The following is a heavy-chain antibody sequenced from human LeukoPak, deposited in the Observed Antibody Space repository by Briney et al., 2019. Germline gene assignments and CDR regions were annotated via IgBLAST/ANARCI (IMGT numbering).Heavy chain of an antibody. CDR2: ISWDGGST. Sequence: GGSLRLSCAASGFTFDDYTMHWVRQAPGKGLEWVSLISWDGGSTYYADSVKGRFTISRDNSKNSLYLRMNSLRTEDTALYYCAKGNGEQGYYYYGMDVWGQGTTVTVSS. CDR3: AKGNGEQGYYYYGMDV. V-gene: IGHV3-43*01. D-gene: IGHD4-17*01. J-gene: IGHJ6*02. CDR1: GFTFDDYT.